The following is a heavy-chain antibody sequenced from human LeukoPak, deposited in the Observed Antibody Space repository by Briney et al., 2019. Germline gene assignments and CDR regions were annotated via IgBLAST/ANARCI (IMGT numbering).Heavy chain of an antibody. CDR1: GFTFSSYS. D-gene: IGHD1-14*01. V-gene: IGHV3-21*04. CDR2: ISGSSSDI. Sequence: NPGGSLRLSCAASGFTFSSYSMNWVREGPGEGLGWVSSISGSSSDIYYADSVKGGVPISRDNSKNPLYLQMNSLRAEDTAVYYCAKPARTDYADYWGQGTLVTVSS. J-gene: IGHJ4*02. CDR3: AKPARTDYADY.